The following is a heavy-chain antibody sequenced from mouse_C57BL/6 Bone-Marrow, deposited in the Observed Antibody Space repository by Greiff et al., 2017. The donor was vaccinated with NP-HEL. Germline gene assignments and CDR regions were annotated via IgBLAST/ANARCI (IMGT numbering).Heavy chain of an antibody. CDR3: ARGDYGSY. Sequence: LEESGAELARPGASVKLSCKASGYTFTSYGISWVKQRTGQGLEWIGEIYPRSGNTYYNEKFKGKATLTADKSSSTAYMELRSLTSEDSAVYFCARGDYGSYWGQGTLVTVSA. V-gene: IGHV1-81*01. CDR1: GYTFTSYG. CDR2: IYPRSGNT. D-gene: IGHD1-2*01. J-gene: IGHJ3*01.